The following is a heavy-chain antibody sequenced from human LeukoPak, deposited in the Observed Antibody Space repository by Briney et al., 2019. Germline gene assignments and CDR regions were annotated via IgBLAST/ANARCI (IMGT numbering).Heavy chain of an antibody. CDR2: IIPIFGTV. J-gene: IGHJ4*02. D-gene: IGHD4-17*01. Sequence: GASVKVSCKASGGTFSSYAISWVRQAPGQGLEWMGGIIPIFGTVNYAQKFQGRVTITTDESTSTAYMELSSLRSEDTAVYYCARGAYGDFPEDYWGQGTLVTVSS. V-gene: IGHV1-69*05. CDR1: GGTFSSYA. CDR3: ARGAYGDFPEDY.